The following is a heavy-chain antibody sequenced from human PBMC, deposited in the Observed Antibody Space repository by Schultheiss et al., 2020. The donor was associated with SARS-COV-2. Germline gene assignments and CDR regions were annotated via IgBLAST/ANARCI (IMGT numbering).Heavy chain of an antibody. Sequence: GGSLRLSCAASGFTFSSYAMHWVRQAPGKGLEWVAVISYDGSNKYYADSVKGRFTISRDNSKNTLYLQMNSLRAEDTAVYYCAKGDHMVRGVIDYWGQGTLVTVSS. CDR2: ISYDGSNK. V-gene: IGHV3-30*04. J-gene: IGHJ4*02. CDR3: AKGDHMVRGVIDY. D-gene: IGHD3-10*01. CDR1: GFTFSSYA.